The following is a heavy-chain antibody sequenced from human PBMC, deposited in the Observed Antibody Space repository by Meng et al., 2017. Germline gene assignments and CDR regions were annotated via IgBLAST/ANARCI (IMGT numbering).Heavy chain of an antibody. CDR2: IYHSGST. CDR1: GYSISSGYY. J-gene: IGHJ4*02. CDR3: ASYYGSGSYKLY. D-gene: IGHD3-10*01. V-gene: IGHV4-38-2*02. Sequence: SETLSLTCTVSGYSISSGYYWGWIRQPPGKGLEWIGSIYHSGSTYYNPPLKSRVTISVDTSKNQFSLKLSSVTAADTAVYYCASYYGSGSYKLYWGQGTLVTVSS.